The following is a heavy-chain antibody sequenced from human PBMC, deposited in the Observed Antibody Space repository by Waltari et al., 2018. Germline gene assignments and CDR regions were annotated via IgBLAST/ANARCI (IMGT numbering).Heavy chain of an antibody. D-gene: IGHD6-13*01. CDR2: ISSSGSNI. CDR3: ARDRAAAAAYYYYGMDV. J-gene: IGHJ6*02. Sequence: VQLVESGGGLVQPGGSLRLSCAASGFTFSSYEMNWVRQAPGRGLEWVSYISSSGSNIYYADSVNGRFTISRDNAKNSLYLQMNSLRAEDTAVYYCARDRAAAAAYYYYGMDVWDQGTTVTVSS. CDR1: GFTFSSYE. V-gene: IGHV3-48*03.